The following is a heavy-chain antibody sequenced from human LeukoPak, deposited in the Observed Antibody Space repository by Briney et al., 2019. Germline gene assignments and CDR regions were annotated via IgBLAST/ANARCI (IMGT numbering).Heavy chain of an antibody. J-gene: IGHJ4*02. CDR1: GGTFSSYA. Sequence: SVKVSCKASGGTFSSYAISWVRQAAGHGREWMGRIIPILGIANYAQKFQGRVTITADKSTSTAYMELSSLRSEDMAVYYCAGIAVAATRLDYWGQGSLVTVSS. D-gene: IGHD6-19*01. V-gene: IGHV1-69*04. CDR2: IIPILGIA. CDR3: AGIAVAATRLDY.